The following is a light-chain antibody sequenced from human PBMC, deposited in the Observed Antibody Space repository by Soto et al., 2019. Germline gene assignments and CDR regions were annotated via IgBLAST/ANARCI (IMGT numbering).Light chain of an antibody. Sequence: QSALTQPASVSGSPGQSITISCTGTSSDIDTYNYVSWYQQHPGKAPKLIIYEVTNRPSGVSNRFSGSKSGDTAPLTISGLRAEDEADYYCSSYTSSTDYVFGTGTKVTVL. CDR3: SSYTSSTDYV. V-gene: IGLV2-14*01. CDR1: SSDIDTYNY. CDR2: EVT. J-gene: IGLJ1*01.